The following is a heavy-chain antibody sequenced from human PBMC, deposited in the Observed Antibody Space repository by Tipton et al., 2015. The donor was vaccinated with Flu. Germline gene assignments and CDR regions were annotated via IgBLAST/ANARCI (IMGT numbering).Heavy chain of an antibody. CDR1: GYTFTSYG. Sequence: QSGAEVKKPGASVKVSCKASGYTFTSYGISWVRQAPGQGLEWMGWISAYNGNTNYAQKLQGRVTMTTDTSTSTAYMELRSLRSDDTAVYYCARVAWDQLLDRTNWFDPWGQGTLVTVSS. J-gene: IGHJ5*02. CDR2: ISAYNGNT. V-gene: IGHV1-18*04. D-gene: IGHD2-2*01. CDR3: ARVAWDQLLDRTNWFDP.